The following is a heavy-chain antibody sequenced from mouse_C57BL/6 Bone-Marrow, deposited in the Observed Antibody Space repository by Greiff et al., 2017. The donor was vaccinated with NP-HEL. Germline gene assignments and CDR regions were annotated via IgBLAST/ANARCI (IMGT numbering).Heavy chain of an antibody. CDR3: ARRDYGSSPWFAY. D-gene: IGHD1-1*01. Sequence: QVQLQQSGPELVKPGASVKISCKASGYAFSSSWMNWVKQRPGKGLEWIGRIYPGDGDTNYNGKFKGKATLTADKSSSTAYMQLSSLTSEDSAVYFCARRDYGSSPWFAYRGQGTLVTVSA. CDR2: IYPGDGDT. V-gene: IGHV1-82*01. J-gene: IGHJ3*01. CDR1: GYAFSSSW.